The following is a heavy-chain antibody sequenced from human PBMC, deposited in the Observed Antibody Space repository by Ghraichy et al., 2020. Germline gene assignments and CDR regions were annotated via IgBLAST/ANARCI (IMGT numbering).Heavy chain of an antibody. CDR3: ARKAGYYYDSSGYLHTGTWAFDI. CDR1: GGSVSSGSYY. V-gene: IGHV4-61*01. D-gene: IGHD3-22*01. CDR2: IYYSGST. J-gene: IGHJ3*02. Sequence: SETLSLTCTVSGGSVSSGSYYWSWIRQPPGKGLEWIGYIYYSGSTNYNPSLKSRVTISVDTSKNQFSLKLSSVTAADTAVYYCARKAGYYYDSSGYLHTGTWAFDIWGQGTMVTVSS.